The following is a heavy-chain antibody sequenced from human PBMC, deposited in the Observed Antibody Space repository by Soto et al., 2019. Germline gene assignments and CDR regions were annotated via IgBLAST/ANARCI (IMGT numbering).Heavy chain of an antibody. CDR1: GFSFRDSD. Sequence: GGSLRLSCAASGFSFRDSDMHWVRQASGKGLEWVGRIGSKANSHATTYGASVKGRFTISRDDSKNTLYLQMNSLKTEDTAVYYCSSYTSYYDRFDFWGQGTLVTVSS. CDR2: IGSKANSHAT. CDR3: SSYTSYYDRFDF. V-gene: IGHV3-73*01. J-gene: IGHJ4*02. D-gene: IGHD3-22*01.